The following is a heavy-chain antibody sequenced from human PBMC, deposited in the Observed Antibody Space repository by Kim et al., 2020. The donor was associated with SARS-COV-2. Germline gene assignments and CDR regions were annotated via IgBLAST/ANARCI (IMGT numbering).Heavy chain of an antibody. V-gene: IGHV4-4*06. CDR3: AREGFVTMVRGVIGWFDP. D-gene: IGHD3-10*01. J-gene: IGHJ5*02. Sequence: KARVTMSVDTSKNQFSRKLSSVTAADTAVYYCAREGFVTMVRGVIGWFDPWGQGTLVTVSS.